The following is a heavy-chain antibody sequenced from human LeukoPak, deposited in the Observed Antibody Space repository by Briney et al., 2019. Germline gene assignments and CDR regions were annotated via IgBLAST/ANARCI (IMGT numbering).Heavy chain of an antibody. J-gene: IGHJ4*02. V-gene: IGHV3-21*01. D-gene: IGHD6-13*01. CDR1: GFTFSSYS. Sequence: PGGSLRLSCAASGFTFSSYSMNWVRQAPGKGLEWGSSISSSSSYIYYADSVKGRFTISRDNAKNSLYLQMNSLRAEDTAVYYCARYNQQLVPQTDYWGQRTLVTVSS. CDR2: ISSSSSYI. CDR3: ARYNQQLVPQTDY.